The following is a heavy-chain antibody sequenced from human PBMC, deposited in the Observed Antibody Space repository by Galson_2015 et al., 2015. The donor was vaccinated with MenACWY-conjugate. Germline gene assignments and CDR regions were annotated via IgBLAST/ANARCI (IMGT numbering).Heavy chain of an antibody. CDR1: GFTFSSYS. Sequence: ALRLCGAASGFTFSSYSMNWVRQAPGKGLEWVSYISSSSSTIYYADSVKGRFTISRDNAKNSLYLQMNSLRAEDTAVYYCARGRHIVVVTAIHAFDIWGQGTMVTVSS. CDR3: ARGRHIVVVTAIHAFDI. V-gene: IGHV3-48*01. CDR2: ISSSSSTI. D-gene: IGHD2-21*02. J-gene: IGHJ3*02.